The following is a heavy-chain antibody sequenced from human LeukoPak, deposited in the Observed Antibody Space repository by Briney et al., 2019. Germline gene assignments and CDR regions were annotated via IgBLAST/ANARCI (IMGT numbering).Heavy chain of an antibody. V-gene: IGHV4-39*07. J-gene: IGHJ4*02. Sequence: SETLPLTCTVSGGSISSSSYYWGWIRQPPGKGLGWIGSIYSSGSTYYNPSLRSRVTISLDTSKNHFSLKLSSVTAADTAVYYCARSGSGYLRYYFDYWGQGTLVTVSS. D-gene: IGHD5-12*01. CDR1: GGSISSSSYY. CDR2: IYSSGST. CDR3: ARSGSGYLRYYFDY.